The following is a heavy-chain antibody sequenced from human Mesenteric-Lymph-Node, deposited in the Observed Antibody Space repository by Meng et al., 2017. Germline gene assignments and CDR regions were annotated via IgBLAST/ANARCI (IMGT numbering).Heavy chain of an antibody. CDR2: INPNSGGT. D-gene: IGHD3-10*01. Sequence: ASVKVSCKASGYIFTGYYIHWVRQAPGQGLEWMGWINPNSGGTNYAQKFQGRVTITRNTSISTAYTELSSLRSEDTAVYYCARGWRRVGDYYYGSGSYRHDLDYWGQGTLVTVSS. J-gene: IGHJ4*02. CDR3: ARGWRRVGDYYYGSGSYRHDLDY. CDR1: GYIFTGYY. V-gene: IGHV1-2*02.